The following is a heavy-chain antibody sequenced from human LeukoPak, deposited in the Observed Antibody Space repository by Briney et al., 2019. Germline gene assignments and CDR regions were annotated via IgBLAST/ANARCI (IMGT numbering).Heavy chain of an antibody. Sequence: PSETLSLTCAVYGGSFSGYYWSWIRQPPGKGLEWIGEINHSGSTNYNPSLKSRVTISVDTSKNQFSLKLSSVTAADPAVYYCARAVTVAGSSDYWGQGTLVTVSS. D-gene: IGHD6-19*01. CDR2: INHSGST. CDR3: ARAVTVAGSSDY. CDR1: GGSFSGYY. J-gene: IGHJ4*02. V-gene: IGHV4-34*01.